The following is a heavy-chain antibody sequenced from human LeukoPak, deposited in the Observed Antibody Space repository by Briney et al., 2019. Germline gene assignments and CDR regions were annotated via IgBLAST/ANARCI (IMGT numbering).Heavy chain of an antibody. V-gene: IGHV3-30*02. Sequence: GGSLRLSCAASGFTFSNYGMHWVRQAPGKGLEWVAFVYYDGNNKYYAASVKGRFTISRDNSRNSLYIQMNSLRTEDTAVYYCVKDQAQVYGYFDSWGPGTLVTVSS. CDR3: VKDQAQVYGYFDS. J-gene: IGHJ4*02. D-gene: IGHD6-6*01. CDR2: VYYDGNNK. CDR1: GFTFSNYG.